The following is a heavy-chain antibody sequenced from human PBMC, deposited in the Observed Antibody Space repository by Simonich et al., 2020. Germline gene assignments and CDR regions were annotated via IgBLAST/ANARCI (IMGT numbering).Heavy chain of an antibody. V-gene: IGHV1-24*01. Sequence: QVQLVQSGAEVKKPGASVKVSCKVSGYTLTELSMHWVRQAPGKGLEWMGGFDPENGETIDAQKFQGRVTMTEDTSTDTAYRELSSLRSEDTAVYYCATNSPSSWGYHNFDYWGQGTLVTVSS. J-gene: IGHJ4*02. D-gene: IGHD7-27*01. CDR3: ATNSPSSWGYHNFDY. CDR1: GYTLTELS. CDR2: FDPENGET.